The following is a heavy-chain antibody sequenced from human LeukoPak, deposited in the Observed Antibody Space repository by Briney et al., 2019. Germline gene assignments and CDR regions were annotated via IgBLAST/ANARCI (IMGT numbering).Heavy chain of an antibody. V-gene: IGHV3-48*03. Sequence: GGSLRLSCAASGFTFSSYEMNWVRQAPAKGLEWVSYITDSGSTIYYADSVKGRFTISRDNAKNSLYLQMNSLRAEDTAVYYCASSRGSWPDYFDYWGQGTLVTVSS. D-gene: IGHD6-13*01. J-gene: IGHJ4*02. CDR1: GFTFSSYE. CDR3: ASSRGSWPDYFDY. CDR2: ITDSGSTI.